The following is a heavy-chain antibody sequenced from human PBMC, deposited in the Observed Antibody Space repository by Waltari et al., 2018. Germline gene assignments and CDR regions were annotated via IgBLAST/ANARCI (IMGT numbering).Heavy chain of an antibody. J-gene: IGHJ4*02. Sequence: QVQLVQSGPEVKQPGASVKVSCEASGYIFTDYDINWVRQAPGQGFEWMGWMNPNSGNTGYAQKCQGRVTMTMNTPTSRANIELRDLRSDDTAVYYCTRRREFFGPDYWGQGSLVTVSA. D-gene: IGHD3-3*01. CDR1: GYIFTDYD. CDR2: MNPNSGNT. V-gene: IGHV1-8*01. CDR3: TRRREFFGPDY.